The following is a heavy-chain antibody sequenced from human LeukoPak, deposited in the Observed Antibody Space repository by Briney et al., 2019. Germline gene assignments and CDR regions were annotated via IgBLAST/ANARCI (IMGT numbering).Heavy chain of an antibody. CDR1: GGSITSISYY. D-gene: IGHD2-15*01. J-gene: IGHJ4*02. CDR3: ARDLGYCSGGSCPGY. Sequence: SETLSLTCAVSGGSITSISYYWGWIRQPPGKGLQWIGSVSYSGNTYYNPSLKSRVTISVDTSKNQFSLNLNSVTAADTAVYHCARDLGYCSGGSCPGYWGQGTLVTVSS. V-gene: IGHV4-39*02. CDR2: VSYSGNT.